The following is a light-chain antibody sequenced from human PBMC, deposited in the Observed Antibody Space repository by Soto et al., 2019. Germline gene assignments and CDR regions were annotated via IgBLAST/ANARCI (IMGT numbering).Light chain of an antibody. CDR2: LAS. CDR1: QVISKY. CDR3: QYLNSFPLT. V-gene: IGKV1-9*01. Sequence: IQLTQSPSSLSASVGDRVTITCRASQVISKYLAWHQQKPGTAPKLLIYLASTLQGGVPSRFSGSGSGTDFSLTISSLQPEDVATYYCQYLNSFPLTFGGGTKVEIK. J-gene: IGKJ4*01.